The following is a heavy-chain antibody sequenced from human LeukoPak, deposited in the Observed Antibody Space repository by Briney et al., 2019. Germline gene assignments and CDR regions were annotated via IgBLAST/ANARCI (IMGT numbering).Heavy chain of an antibody. J-gene: IGHJ4*02. Sequence: GGSLRLSCAAPGFTFSGSAMHWVRQASGKGLEWVGRIRSKANSYATAYAASVKGRFTISRDDSKNTAYLQMNSLKTEDTAVYYCTRPHYDSSGYYYAFGYWGQGTLVTVSS. V-gene: IGHV3-73*01. CDR2: IRSKANSYAT. CDR3: TRPHYDSSGYYYAFGY. CDR1: GFTFSGSA. D-gene: IGHD3-22*01.